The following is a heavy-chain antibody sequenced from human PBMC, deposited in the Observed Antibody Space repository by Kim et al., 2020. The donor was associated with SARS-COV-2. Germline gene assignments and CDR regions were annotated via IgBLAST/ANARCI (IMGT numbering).Heavy chain of an antibody. J-gene: IGHJ4*01. CDR1: GFTFSNYG. V-gene: IGHV3-30*18. D-gene: IGHD6-13*01. CDR2: IASDGDDN. Sequence: GGSLRLSCAASGFTFSNYGMHWVRQAPAKGLVWVSVIASDGDDNKYADPVKGRFTSTRDNSKNTLYLPMNSLRAEDSAAYYCSQDRHIAAAGYYFDSCG. CDR3: SQDRHIAAAGYYFDS.